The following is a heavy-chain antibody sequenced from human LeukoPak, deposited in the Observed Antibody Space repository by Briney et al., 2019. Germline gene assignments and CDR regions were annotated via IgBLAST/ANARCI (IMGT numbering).Heavy chain of an antibody. Sequence: ASVKVSCKASGYTFTSYGISWVRQAPGQGLERMGWISAYNGNTNYAQKLQGRVTMTTDTSTSTAYMELRSLRSDDTAVYYCARDYCSGGSCYSNWFDPWGQGTLVTVSS. V-gene: IGHV1-18*01. D-gene: IGHD2-15*01. CDR3: ARDYCSGGSCYSNWFDP. CDR2: ISAYNGNT. J-gene: IGHJ5*02. CDR1: GYTFTSYG.